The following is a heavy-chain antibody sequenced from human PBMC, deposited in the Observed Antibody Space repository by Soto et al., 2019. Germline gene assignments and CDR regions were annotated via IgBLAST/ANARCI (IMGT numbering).Heavy chain of an antibody. CDR1: GFTFSSYG. J-gene: IGHJ3*02. CDR2: IWYDGSNK. V-gene: IGHV3-33*01. CDR3: ARSIVVVPDATPHAFDI. D-gene: IGHD2-2*01. Sequence: QVQLVESGGGVVQPGRSLRLSCAASGFTFSSYGMHWVRQAPGKGLEWVAVIWYDGSNKYYADSVKGRFTISRDNSKNTLYLQMNSLRAEDTAVYYCARSIVVVPDATPHAFDIWGQGTMVTVSS.